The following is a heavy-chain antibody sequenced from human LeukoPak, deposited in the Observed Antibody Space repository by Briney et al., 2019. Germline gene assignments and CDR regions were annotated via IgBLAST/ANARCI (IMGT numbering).Heavy chain of an antibody. D-gene: IGHD2-2*01. CDR2: IYHSGST. CDR1: GGSISSGGYS. CDR3: ARYCSSTSCSYGMDV. J-gene: IGHJ6*04. V-gene: IGHV4-30-2*01. Sequence: SQTLSLTCAVSGGSISSGGYSWSWIRQPPGTGLEWIGYIYHSGSTYYNPSLKSRVTISVDRSKNQFSLKLSSVTAADTAVYYCARYCSSTSCSYGMDVWGKGTTVTVSS.